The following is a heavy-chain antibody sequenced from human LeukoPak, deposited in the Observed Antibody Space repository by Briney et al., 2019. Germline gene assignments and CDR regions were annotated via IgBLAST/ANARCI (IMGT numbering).Heavy chain of an antibody. CDR3: ARDSAVLGGTFFDV. Sequence: SETLSLTCALYGGSFSGYYWSWIRHFPGKGLEWIGEISQSGSTMYTASLKNRVTISFDTSKNQFPLNLRSVTAADTAVYYCARDSAVLGGTFFDVWGQGTLVTVSS. J-gene: IGHJ4*02. CDR2: ISQSGST. CDR1: GGSFSGYY. V-gene: IGHV4-34*01. D-gene: IGHD3-16*01.